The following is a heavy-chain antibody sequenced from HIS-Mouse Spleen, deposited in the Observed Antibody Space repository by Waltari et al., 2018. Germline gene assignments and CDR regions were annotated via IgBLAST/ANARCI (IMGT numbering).Heavy chain of an antibody. Sequence: QVQLVESGGGVVQPGRSLRLSCAASGFTFSSFGMHWVRQAPGKGLEWVAVISYDGSNKYYADSVKGRFTISRDNSKNTLYLQMNSLRAEDTAVYYCAKGGAGQYFDYWGQGTLVTVSS. J-gene: IGHJ4*02. CDR3: AKGGAGQYFDY. D-gene: IGHD1-26*01. V-gene: IGHV3-30*18. CDR1: GFTFSSFG. CDR2: ISYDGSNK.